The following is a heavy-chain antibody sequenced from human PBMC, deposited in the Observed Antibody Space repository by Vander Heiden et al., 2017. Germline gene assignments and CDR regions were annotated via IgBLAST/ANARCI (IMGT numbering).Heavy chain of an antibody. CDR3: AKASGYSSACINY. CDR1: GFTFDDYA. CDR2: SSWNSDSI. Sequence: EVQLVESGGGLVQLGRSLRLSCAASGFTFDDYAMHWVRQAPGKGLEWVSGSSWNSDSIGYADSVKGRFTISRDNAKNSLYLQMNSLSAEDTAFYYCAKASGYSSACINYWGQGTQVTVSS. J-gene: IGHJ4*02. V-gene: IGHV3-9*01. D-gene: IGHD6-19*01.